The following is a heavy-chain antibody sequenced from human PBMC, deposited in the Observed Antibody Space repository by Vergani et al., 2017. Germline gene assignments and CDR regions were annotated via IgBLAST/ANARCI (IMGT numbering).Heavy chain of an antibody. CDR2: IKQDGSEK. V-gene: IGHV3-7*03. CDR1: GFTFSSYW. Sequence: EVQLVESGGGLVQPGGSLRLSCAASGFTFSSYWMSWVRQAPGKGLEWVANIKQDGSEKYYVDSVKGRFTISRDNAKNSLYLQMNSLRAEDTAVYYCARGGLIDPEHFDYGGQGTLVTVSS. CDR3: ARGGLIDPEHFDY. D-gene: IGHD3-22*01. J-gene: IGHJ4*02.